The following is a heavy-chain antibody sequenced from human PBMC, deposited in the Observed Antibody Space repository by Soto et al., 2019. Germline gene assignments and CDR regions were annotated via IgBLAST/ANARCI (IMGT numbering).Heavy chain of an antibody. D-gene: IGHD3-3*01. CDR3: ARQVFGFWSGYSLPSYGMDV. CDR1: GYSFTSYW. V-gene: IGHV5-10-1*01. CDR2: IDPSDSYT. J-gene: IGHJ6*02. Sequence: GESLKISCKGSGYSFTSYWISWVRQMPGKGLEWMGRIDPSDSYTNYSPSFQGRVTISADKSISTAYPQWSSLKASDTAMYYCARQVFGFWSGYSLPSYGMDVWGQGTTVTVS.